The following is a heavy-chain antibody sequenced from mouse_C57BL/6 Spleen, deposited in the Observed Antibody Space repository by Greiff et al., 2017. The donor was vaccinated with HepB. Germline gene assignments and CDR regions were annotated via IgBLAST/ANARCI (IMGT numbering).Heavy chain of an antibody. CDR3: ARRVLVVVGYFDV. CDR1: GYTFTDYY. CDR2: INPNNGGT. J-gene: IGHJ1*03. D-gene: IGHD1-1*01. V-gene: IGHV1-26*01. Sequence: EVQLQQSGPELVKPGASVKISCKASGYTFTDYYMNWVKQSHGKSLEWIGDINPNNGGTSYNQKFKGKATLTVDKSSSTAYMELRSLTSEDSAVYYCARRVLVVVGYFDVWGTGTTVTVSS.